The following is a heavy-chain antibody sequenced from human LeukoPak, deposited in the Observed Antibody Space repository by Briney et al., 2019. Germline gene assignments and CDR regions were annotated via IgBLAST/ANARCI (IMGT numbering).Heavy chain of an antibody. CDR1: GDSNTNSLYY. D-gene: IGHD3-22*01. V-gene: IGHV4-39*07. CDR3: ARGYDSSGYLFYGFYYFGY. Sequence: SETVSLTCTVSGDSNTNSLYYWGWVRQPPGKGLEWIGTVDYGGSTYYNPSLKSRATISIDTSKNQFSLTLSPVTAADTAVYYCARGYDSSGYLFYGFYYFGYWGQGTLVTVSS. J-gene: IGHJ4*02. CDR2: VDYGGST.